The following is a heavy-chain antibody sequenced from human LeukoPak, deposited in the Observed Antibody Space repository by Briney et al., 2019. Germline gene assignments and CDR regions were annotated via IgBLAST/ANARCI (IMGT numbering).Heavy chain of an antibody. CDR3: ASAYYYGSGSYHY. CDR1: GGSISSGDYY. D-gene: IGHD3-10*01. V-gene: IGHV4-30-4*01. J-gene: IGHJ4*02. Sequence: SETLSLTCTVSGGSISSGDYYWSWIRQPPGKGLEWIGYIYYSGSTYYNPSLKSRVTISVDTSKNQFSLKLSSVTAADTAVYYCASAYYYGSGSYHYWGQGTLVTVSS. CDR2: IYYSGST.